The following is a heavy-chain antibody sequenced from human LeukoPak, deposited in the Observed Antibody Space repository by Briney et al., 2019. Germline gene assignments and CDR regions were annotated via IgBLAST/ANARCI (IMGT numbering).Heavy chain of an antibody. CDR1: GFTVSSNY. CDR2: IYSGGST. Sequence: PGGSLRLSCAASGFTVSSNYMNWVRQAPGKGLEWVSVIYSGGSTYYADSVKGRFTISRHNSKNTLYLQMNSLRAEDTAVYYCARDVGYSYGYGHYYYGMDVWGQGTTVTVSS. D-gene: IGHD5-18*01. V-gene: IGHV3-53*04. CDR3: ARDVGYSYGYGHYYYGMDV. J-gene: IGHJ6*02.